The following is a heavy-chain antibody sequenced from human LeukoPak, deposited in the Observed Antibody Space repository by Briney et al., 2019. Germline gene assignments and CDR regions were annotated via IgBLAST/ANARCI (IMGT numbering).Heavy chain of an antibody. D-gene: IGHD5-24*01. CDR3: ARGRDGYNFGYFDL. CDR2: MTPNSGHT. Sequence: ASVKVSCKASGYTCTSYDINWVRQATGQGLEWMGWMTPNSGHTAYAQKFQGRVTITRNTSITTAYMELSSLRSEDTAVYYCARGRDGYNFGYFDLWGRGTLVTVSS. J-gene: IGHJ2*01. CDR1: GYTCTSYD. V-gene: IGHV1-8*03.